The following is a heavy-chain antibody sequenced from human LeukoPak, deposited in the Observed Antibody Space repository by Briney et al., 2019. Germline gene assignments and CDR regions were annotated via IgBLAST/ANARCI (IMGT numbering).Heavy chain of an antibody. D-gene: IGHD3-10*01. V-gene: IGHV1-8*03. J-gene: IGHJ5*02. CDR2: MNPNSGNT. CDR1: GYTFTSYD. CDR3: ARDPTFDYYGSKNGWFDP. Sequence: GASVKVSCKASGYTFTSYDINWVRQATGQGLEWMGWMNPNSGNTGYAQKFQGRVTITRNTSISTAYMELSSLRSEDTGVYYCARDPTFDYYGSKNGWFDPWGQGTLVTVSS.